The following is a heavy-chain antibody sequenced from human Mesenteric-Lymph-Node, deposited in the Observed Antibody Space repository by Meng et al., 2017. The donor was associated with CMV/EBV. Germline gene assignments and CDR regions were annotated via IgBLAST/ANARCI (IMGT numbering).Heavy chain of an antibody. Sequence: GESLKITCAASGFTFDDYGMSWVRQAPGKGLEWVSGINWNGGSTGYADSVKGRFTISRDNAKNSLYLQMNSLRAEDTALYYCARDGHMGFGERDWLDPWGQGTLVTVSS. CDR2: INWNGGST. V-gene: IGHV3-20*04. D-gene: IGHD3-10*01. CDR1: GFTFDDYG. J-gene: IGHJ5*02. CDR3: ARDGHMGFGERDWLDP.